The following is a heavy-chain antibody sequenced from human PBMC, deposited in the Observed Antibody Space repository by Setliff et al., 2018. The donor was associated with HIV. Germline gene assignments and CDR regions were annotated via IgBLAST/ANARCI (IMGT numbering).Heavy chain of an antibody. Sequence: GGSLRLSCAASGFSFSSYWMHWVRQAPGKGLVWVSRINTDGSSTSYADSVKGRFSISRDNAENSLYLQMSSLRAEDTAVYYCARKLRPGHGMDVWGQGTTVTV. CDR2: INTDGSST. CDR1: GFSFSSYW. V-gene: IGHV3-74*01. CDR3: ARKLRPGHGMDV. J-gene: IGHJ6*02. D-gene: IGHD3-10*01.